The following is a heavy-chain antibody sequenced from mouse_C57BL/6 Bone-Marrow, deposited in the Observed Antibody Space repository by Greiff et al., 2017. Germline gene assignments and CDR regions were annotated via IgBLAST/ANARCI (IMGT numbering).Heavy chain of an antibody. D-gene: IGHD1-1*01. J-gene: IGHJ4*01. V-gene: IGHV1-15*01. CDR1: GYTFTDYE. Sequence: QVQLQQSGAELVRPGASVTLSCKASGYTFTDYEMHWVKQTPVHGLEWIGAIDPETGGTAYNQKFKGKAILTADKSSSTAYMELRSLTSEDSAVYYCTRRIITTVVATDAMDYWGQGTSVTVSS. CDR3: TRRIITTVVATDAMDY. CDR2: IDPETGGT.